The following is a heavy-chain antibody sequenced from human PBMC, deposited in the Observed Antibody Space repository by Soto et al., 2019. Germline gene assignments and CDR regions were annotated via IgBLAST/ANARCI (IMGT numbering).Heavy chain of an antibody. CDR3: ARAGYSSYYGMDV. CDR2: IIPIFGTA. Sequence: GASVKVSCKASGGTFRRYSISWVLQAPGQGLEWMGGIIPIFGTANYAQKFQGRVTITADESTSTAYMELSSLRSEDTAVYYCARAGYSSYYGMDVWGQGTTVTVSS. J-gene: IGHJ6*02. V-gene: IGHV1-69*13. CDR1: GGTFRRYS. D-gene: IGHD5-18*01.